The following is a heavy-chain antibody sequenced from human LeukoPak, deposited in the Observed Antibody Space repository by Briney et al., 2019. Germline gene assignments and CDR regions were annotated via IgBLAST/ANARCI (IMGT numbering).Heavy chain of an antibody. V-gene: IGHV3-48*04. D-gene: IGHD4-23*01. CDR1: GFTFSDYS. Sequence: GGSLRLSCVASGFTFSDYSMDWVRQAPGAGLEWISYISKKSGSIDYADSVRGRFTVSRDNAKNSLHLQMNSLRVEDTAVYYCARGFFTTVVTPAYYGMDVWGQGTTVTVSS. J-gene: IGHJ6*02. CDR3: ARGFFTTVVTPAYYGMDV. CDR2: ISKKSGSI.